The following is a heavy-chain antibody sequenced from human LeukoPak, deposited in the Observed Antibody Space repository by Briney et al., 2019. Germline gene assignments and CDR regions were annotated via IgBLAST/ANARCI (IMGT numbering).Heavy chain of an antibody. Sequence: GGSLRLSCAASGFTFSSYAMRWVRQAPGKGREWVSAISGSGGNTYYADSVKGRFTISRDNSKNTLYLQMNSLRAEDTAVYYCAKNFLGYCSSTSCYTEDYWGQGTLVTVSS. J-gene: IGHJ4*02. CDR2: ISGSGGNT. D-gene: IGHD2-2*02. CDR3: AKNFLGYCSSTSCYTEDY. V-gene: IGHV3-23*01. CDR1: GFTFSSYA.